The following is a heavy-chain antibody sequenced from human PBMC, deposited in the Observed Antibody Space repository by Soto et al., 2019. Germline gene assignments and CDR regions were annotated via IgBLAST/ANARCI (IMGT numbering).Heavy chain of an antibody. CDR2: INPSGGYT. D-gene: IGHD2-2*01. V-gene: IGHV1-46*01. Sequence: ASVKVSCKASGYTFTSYYMNWVRQAPGQGLEWLGIINPSGGYTTYAQRFLGRVTMTSDTSTSTAYMELGSLTSEDTAVYYCAREVVPAAPDYYYYYGMDVWGQGTTVTVSS. CDR3: AREVVPAAPDYYYYYGMDV. CDR1: GYTFTSYY. J-gene: IGHJ6*02.